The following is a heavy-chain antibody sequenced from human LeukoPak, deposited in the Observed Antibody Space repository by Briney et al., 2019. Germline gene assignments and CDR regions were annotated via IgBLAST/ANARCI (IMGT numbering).Heavy chain of an antibody. D-gene: IGHD6-13*01. CDR1: GGSFSGYY. V-gene: IGHV4-34*01. CDR3: ARVRRSSNRPDAFDI. J-gene: IGHJ3*02. Sequence: SETLSLTCAVYGGSFSGYYWSWIRQPPGKGLEWIGEINHSGSTNYNPSLKSRVTISVDTSKNQFSLKLSSVTAADTAVYYCARVRRSSNRPDAFDIWGQGTMVTVSS. CDR2: INHSGST.